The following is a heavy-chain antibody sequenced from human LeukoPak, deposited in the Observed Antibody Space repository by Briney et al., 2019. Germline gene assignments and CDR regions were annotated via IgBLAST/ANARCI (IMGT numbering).Heavy chain of an antibody. D-gene: IGHD2-2*01. CDR3: AKVATRYCSSTSCPKGYFDY. CDR1: GFTFSSYG. J-gene: IGHJ4*02. Sequence: PGGSLRLSCAASGFTFSSYGMHWVRQAPGKGLEWVAFIRYDGSNKYYADSVKGRFTISRDNSKNTLYLQMNSLRAEDTAVYYCAKVATRYCSSTSCPKGYFDYWGQGTLVTVSS. CDR2: IRYDGSNK. V-gene: IGHV3-30*02.